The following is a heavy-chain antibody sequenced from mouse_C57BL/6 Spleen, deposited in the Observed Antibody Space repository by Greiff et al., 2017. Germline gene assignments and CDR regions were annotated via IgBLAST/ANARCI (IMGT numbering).Heavy chain of an antibody. J-gene: IGHJ2*01. D-gene: IGHD1-1*01. Sequence: VQLQQSGAELVRPGASVTLSCKASGYTFTDYEMHWVKQTPVHGLEWIGAIDPETGGTAYNQKFKGKAILTADKSSSTAYMELRSLTSEDSAVYYYTRCITTVVGDFDYWGQGTTLTVSS. CDR2: IDPETGGT. V-gene: IGHV1-15*01. CDR3: TRCITTVVGDFDY. CDR1: GYTFTDYE.